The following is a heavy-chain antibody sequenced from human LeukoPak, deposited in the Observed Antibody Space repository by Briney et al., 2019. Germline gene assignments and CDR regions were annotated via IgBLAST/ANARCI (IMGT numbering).Heavy chain of an antibody. Sequence: GGSLRLSCAASGFSFSSYAMSWVRQAPGKGLEWVSAISGSGGSTYYADSVKGRFTISRDKSKTTLYLQMNSLRAEDTAVYYCAKEEWGFGEFPLFMDVWGKGTTVTISS. CDR3: AKEEWGFGEFPLFMDV. V-gene: IGHV3-23*01. J-gene: IGHJ6*03. CDR1: GFSFSSYA. D-gene: IGHD3-10*01. CDR2: ISGSGGST.